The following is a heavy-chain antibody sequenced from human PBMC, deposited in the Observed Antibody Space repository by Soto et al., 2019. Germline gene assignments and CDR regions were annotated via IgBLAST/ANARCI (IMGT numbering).Heavy chain of an antibody. CDR2: IYYSGST. Sequence: SETLSLTCTVSGGSISSGDYYWSWIRQPPGKGLEWIGYIYYSGSTYYNPSLKSRVTISVDTSKNQFSLKLSSVTAADTAVYYCARVSGEKGGYTYYYDSSGSPTPFPYYYYGMDVWGQGTTVTVSS. J-gene: IGHJ6*02. CDR3: ARVSGEKGGYTYYYDSSGSPTPFPYYYYGMDV. CDR1: GGSISSGDYY. V-gene: IGHV4-30-4*01. D-gene: IGHD3-22*01.